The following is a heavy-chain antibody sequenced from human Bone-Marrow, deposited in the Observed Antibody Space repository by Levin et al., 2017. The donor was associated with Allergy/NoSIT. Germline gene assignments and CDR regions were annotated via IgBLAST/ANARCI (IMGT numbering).Heavy chain of an antibody. CDR2: IHHSGST. Sequence: PSETLSLTCTVSGGSISSIGYYWGWIRQPPGKGLEWIGTIHHSGSTYYNPSLKSRVTMSVDTSKNQFSLRLSSVTAADTAVFYCAGDYGDHELAFNIWGQGTMVTVSS. CDR3: AGDYGDHELAFNI. D-gene: IGHD4-17*01. J-gene: IGHJ3*02. V-gene: IGHV4-39*01. CDR1: GGSISSIGYY.